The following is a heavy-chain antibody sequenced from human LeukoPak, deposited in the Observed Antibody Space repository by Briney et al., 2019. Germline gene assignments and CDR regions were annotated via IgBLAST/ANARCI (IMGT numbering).Heavy chain of an antibody. CDR3: ARGVPYASWSGPHYADY. J-gene: IGHJ4*02. Sequence: PGGSLRLSCAASGLTFSGYWMDWVRQAPGKGLEWVANITQDGSGKNYVDSVRGRFIISRGNAENSLYLQMNSLRAEDTAVYYCARGVPYASWSGPHYADYGGKGTLVTVSS. CDR2: ITQDGSGK. D-gene: IGHD3-3*01. V-gene: IGHV3-7*03. CDR1: GLTFSGYW.